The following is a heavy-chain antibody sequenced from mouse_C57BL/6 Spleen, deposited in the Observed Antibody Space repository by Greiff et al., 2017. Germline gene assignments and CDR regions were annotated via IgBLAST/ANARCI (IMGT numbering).Heavy chain of an antibody. D-gene: IGHD2-4*01. Sequence: EVNLVESGGGLVKPGGSLKLSCAASGFTFSDYGMHWVRQAPEKGLEWVAYISSGSSTIYYADTVKGRFTISRDNAKNTLFLQMTSLRSEDTAMYYCASSYYDYDDAMDYWGQGTSVTVSS. CDR1: GFTFSDYG. CDR3: ASSYYDYDDAMDY. V-gene: IGHV5-17*01. CDR2: ISSGSSTI. J-gene: IGHJ4*01.